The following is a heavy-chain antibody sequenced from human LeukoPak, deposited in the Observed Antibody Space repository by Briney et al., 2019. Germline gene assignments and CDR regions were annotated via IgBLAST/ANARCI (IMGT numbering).Heavy chain of an antibody. Sequence: SETLSLTCTVSGGSISSYYWSWIRQPPGKGLEWIGYIYYSGSTNYNPSLKSRVTISVDTSKNQFSLKLSSATAADTAVYYCARGYSSGWYAFWGQGTLVTVSS. J-gene: IGHJ5*01. CDR3: ARGYSSGWYAF. CDR2: IYYSGST. V-gene: IGHV4-59*08. CDR1: GGSISSYY. D-gene: IGHD6-19*01.